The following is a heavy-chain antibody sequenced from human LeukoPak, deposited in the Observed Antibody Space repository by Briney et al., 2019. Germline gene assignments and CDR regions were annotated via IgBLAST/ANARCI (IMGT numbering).Heavy chain of an antibody. J-gene: IGHJ4*02. Sequence: GASVKVSCKASGYTFTGYYMHWVRQAPGQGLEWMGWISAYNGNTNYAQKLQGRVTMTTDTSTSTAYMELRSLRSDDTAVYYCASTNPVAGIYYWGQGTLVTVSS. CDR1: GYTFTGYY. D-gene: IGHD6-19*01. V-gene: IGHV1-18*04. CDR3: ASTNPVAGIYY. CDR2: ISAYNGNT.